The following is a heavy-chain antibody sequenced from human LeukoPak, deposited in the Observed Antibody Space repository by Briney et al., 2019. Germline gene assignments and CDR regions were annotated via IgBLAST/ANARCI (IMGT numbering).Heavy chain of an antibody. CDR3: ARGIAEAGSNSFDP. J-gene: IGHJ5*02. CDR1: GGSISSYY. V-gene: IGHV4-59*01. CDR2: IYYSGST. D-gene: IGHD6-13*01. Sequence: SETLSLTCTVSGGSISSYYWSWIRQPPGKGLEWIGDIYYSGSTNYNPSLKSRGTISVDTSKNQFSLKLSSVPAADTAVYYCARGIAEAGSNSFDPWGQGTLVTVSS.